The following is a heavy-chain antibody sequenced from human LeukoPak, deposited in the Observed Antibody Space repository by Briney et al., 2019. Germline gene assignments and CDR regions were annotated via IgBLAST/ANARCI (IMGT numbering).Heavy chain of an antibody. D-gene: IGHD4-11*01. CDR1: GYSITSGSY. CDR3: ARFADTNYDAFDI. J-gene: IGHJ3*02. V-gene: IGHV4-38-2*02. CDR2: VYHRGTT. Sequence: SDTLSLTCTVSGYSITSGSYWGWIRPPPGKGLEWIANVYHRGTTYYNPSLKSRLTISVDTSKNHFSLRLSSLSAADTAIYYCARFADTNYDAFDIRGQGTLVTVSS.